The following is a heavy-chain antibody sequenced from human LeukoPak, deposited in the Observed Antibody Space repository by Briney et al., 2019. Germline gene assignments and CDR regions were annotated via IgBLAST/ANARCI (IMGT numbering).Heavy chain of an antibody. CDR1: GFTLSAYT. D-gene: IGHD6-25*01. CDR2: IFSGGAGTT. CDR3: ATGSPGGH. V-gene: IGHV3-21*01. J-gene: IGHJ4*02. Sequence: GGSLRLSCAASGFTLSAYTMSWVRQPPGKGLEWVSTIFSGGAGTTYYVDSVKGRFTISRDNAKNSLYLQMNSLRAEDTAVYYCATGSPGGHWGQGTLVTVSS.